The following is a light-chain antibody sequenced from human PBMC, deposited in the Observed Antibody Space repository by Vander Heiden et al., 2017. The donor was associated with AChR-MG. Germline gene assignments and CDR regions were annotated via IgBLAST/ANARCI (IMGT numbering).Light chain of an antibody. V-gene: IGKV4-1*01. Sequence: DIVITQFPDSLSVSLGEWASINFTSSQSIFFSSKPKDYLAWYKQKSGQPPKLLIYWASTREAGVPDRFTGSGAGTDSTPTISSLQAEDVAVYYCHQYLSFPFTFGGGTKVEIK. CDR3: HQYLSFPFT. J-gene: IGKJ4*01. CDR1: QSIFFSSKPKDY. CDR2: WAS.